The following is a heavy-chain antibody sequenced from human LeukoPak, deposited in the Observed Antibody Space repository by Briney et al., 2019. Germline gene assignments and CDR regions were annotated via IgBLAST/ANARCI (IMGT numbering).Heavy chain of an antibody. V-gene: IGHV3-21*01. CDR3: ARVNYFISGTSAFDV. CDR2: ITSITGHI. D-gene: IGHD3-10*01. J-gene: IGHJ3*01. CDR1: GVDFSRYT. Sequence: GGSLRLSCAASGVDFSRYTMNWVRQAPGKGLEWVSSITSITGHIYYADSVKGRFTISGDNAKNSLFLQMNTLRAEDTAVNYCARVNYFISGTSAFDVWGQGTVVTVSS.